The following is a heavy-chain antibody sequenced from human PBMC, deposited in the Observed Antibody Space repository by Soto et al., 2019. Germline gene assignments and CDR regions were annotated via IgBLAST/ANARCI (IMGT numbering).Heavy chain of an antibody. Sequence: ASVKVSCKASGGTFSSYTISWVRQAPGQGLEWMGRIIPILGIANYAQKFQGRVTITADKSTSTAYMELSSLRSEDTAVYYCARDSVGATTLYAFDIWGQGTMVTVSS. J-gene: IGHJ3*02. CDR3: ARDSVGATTLYAFDI. D-gene: IGHD1-26*01. CDR2: IIPILGIA. CDR1: GGTFSSYT. V-gene: IGHV1-69*04.